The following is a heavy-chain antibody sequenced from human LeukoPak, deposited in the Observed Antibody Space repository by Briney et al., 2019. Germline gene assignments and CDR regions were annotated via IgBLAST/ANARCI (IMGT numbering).Heavy chain of an antibody. CDR2: VFHNGNT. D-gene: IGHD3-10*01. CDR1: GASMSSYY. J-gene: IGHJ4*02. CDR3: ARHRYSGSGTDY. Sequence: SETLSLTCTVSGASMSSYYWSWIRQPPGKGLEWVGYVFHNGNTNYNPSLKSRVTISVDTSKNQFSLKLSSVTAADTAVYYCARHRYSGSGTDYWGQGTLVTVSS. V-gene: IGHV4-59*08.